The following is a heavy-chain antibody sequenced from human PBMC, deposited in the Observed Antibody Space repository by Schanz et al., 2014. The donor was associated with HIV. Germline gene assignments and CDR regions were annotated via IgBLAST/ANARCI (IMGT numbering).Heavy chain of an antibody. J-gene: IGHJ4*02. V-gene: IGHV3-30*09. Sequence: QVQLVESGGGVVQPGRSLRLSCTASGLTFSSSIMHWVRQAPGKGLEWVAGMSHDGFSKYFADSVKGRFAISREDSKNTVHLQMDSLRPEDTAVYYCATDFSSSWFFDNWGQGTLVTVSS. D-gene: IGHD6-13*01. CDR1: GLTFSSSI. CDR3: ATDFSSSWFFDN. CDR2: MSHDGFSK.